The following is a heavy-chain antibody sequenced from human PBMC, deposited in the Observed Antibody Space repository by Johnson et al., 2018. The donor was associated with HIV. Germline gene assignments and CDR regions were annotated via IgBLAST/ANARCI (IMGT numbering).Heavy chain of an antibody. CDR2: IWYDGSNK. CDR3: AKESSYYYDNSGPY. Sequence: QVQLVESGGGVVQPGRSLRLSCAASGFTFSSYAMHWVRQAPGKGLEWVAVIWYDGSNKYYADSVKGRFTISRDNSKNTLYLQMNSLRAEDTAVYYCAKESSYYYDNSGPYWGQGTMVTVSS. J-gene: IGHJ3*01. D-gene: IGHD3-22*01. CDR1: GFTFSSYA. V-gene: IGHV3-33*06.